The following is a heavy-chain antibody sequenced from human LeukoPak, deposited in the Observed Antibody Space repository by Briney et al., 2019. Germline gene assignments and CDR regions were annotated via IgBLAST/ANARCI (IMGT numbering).Heavy chain of an antibody. CDR1: GFTFSSYA. CDR3: ATFSTPAMGTPFDY. Sequence: GGSLRLSCAASGFTFSSYAMSWVRQAPGKGLEWVSAISGSGGSTYYADSVKGRFTISRDNSKNTLYLQMNSLRAEDTAVYYCATFSTPAMGTPFDYWGQGTLVTVSS. J-gene: IGHJ4*02. V-gene: IGHV3-23*01. CDR2: ISGSGGST. D-gene: IGHD5-18*01.